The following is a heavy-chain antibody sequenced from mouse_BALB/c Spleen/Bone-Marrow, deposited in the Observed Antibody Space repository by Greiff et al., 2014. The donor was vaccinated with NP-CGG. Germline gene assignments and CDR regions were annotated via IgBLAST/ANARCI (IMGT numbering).Heavy chain of an antibody. Sequence: VQLQQSGAELVKPRASVKLSCTASGFNIKDTYIYWVKQRPEQGLEWVGRIDPANGNTKYDPKFQGKATIAADTSSNTAYLQLSSLTSEDTAVYYCSRGYYDYLFALDYWGHGTSVTVSS. J-gene: IGHJ4*01. CDR2: IDPANGNT. CDR1: GFNIKDTY. CDR3: SRGYYDYLFALDY. V-gene: IGHV14-3*02. D-gene: IGHD5-5*01.